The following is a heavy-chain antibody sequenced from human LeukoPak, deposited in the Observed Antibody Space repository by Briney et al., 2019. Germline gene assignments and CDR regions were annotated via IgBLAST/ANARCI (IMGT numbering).Heavy chain of an antibody. J-gene: IGHJ5*02. CDR1: GFTFNSYW. V-gene: IGHV3-15*01. CDR2: IKSKTDGGTT. Sequence: GGSLRLSCAASGFTFNSYWMTWVRQAPGKGLEWVGRIKSKTDGGTTDYAAPVKGRFTISRDDSKNTLYLQMNSLKTEDTAVYYCTTRGLTIVKSEAWGQGTLVTVSS. D-gene: IGHD3-3*01. CDR3: TTRGLTIVKSEA.